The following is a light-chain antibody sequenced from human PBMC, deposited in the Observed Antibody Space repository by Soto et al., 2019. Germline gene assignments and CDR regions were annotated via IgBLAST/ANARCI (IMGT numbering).Light chain of an antibody. Sequence: EIVLTQSPGTLSLSALEVATLSFMAIQSVSSSYLAWYQQKPGQAPRLLIYGASSRATGIPDRFSGSGSGTDFTLTISRLEPEDFAVYYCQQYGSSPPETFGGGTKVDIK. V-gene: IGKV3-20*01. CDR3: QQYGSSPPET. J-gene: IGKJ4*01. CDR1: QSVSSSY. CDR2: GAS.